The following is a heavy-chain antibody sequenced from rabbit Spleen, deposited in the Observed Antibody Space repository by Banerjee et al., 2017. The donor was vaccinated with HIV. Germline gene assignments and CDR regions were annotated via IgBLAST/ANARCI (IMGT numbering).Heavy chain of an antibody. J-gene: IGHJ4*01. CDR2: IDIGSSGFT. Sequence: QSLEESGGGPVKPGASLTLTCTASGLDFSGDSYDSYMCWVRQAPGKGLEWIACIDIGSSGFTYFASWAKGRFTCSKTSSTTVTLQMTSLTAADTATYFCARDQAGYAGYGYTWGLWGQAPWSPS. V-gene: IGHV1S40*01. CDR3: ARDQAGYAGYGYTWGL. D-gene: IGHD6-1*01. CDR1: GLDFSGDSY.